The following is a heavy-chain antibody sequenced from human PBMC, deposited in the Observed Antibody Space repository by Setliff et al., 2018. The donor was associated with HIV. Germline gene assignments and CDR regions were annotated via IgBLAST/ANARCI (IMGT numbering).Heavy chain of an antibody. CDR1: GFTFSIYW. CDR2: SNRDGSDT. D-gene: IGHD2-2*01. V-gene: IGHV3-74*01. J-gene: IGHJ4*02. CDR3: ASDQQIGSSNSCYDY. Sequence: GGSLRLSCAASGFTFSIYWIYWVRQARGKGLVWVSRSNRDGSDTRYADSVKGRFTISRDNAKNTLYLQMNSLRAEDTAVYYCASDQQIGSSNSCYDYWGQGMLVTVSS.